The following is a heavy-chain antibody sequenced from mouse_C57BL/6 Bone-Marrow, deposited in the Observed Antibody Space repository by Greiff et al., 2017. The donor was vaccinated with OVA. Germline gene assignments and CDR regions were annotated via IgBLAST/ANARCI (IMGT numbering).Heavy chain of an antibody. V-gene: IGHV1-74*01. CDR3: AIDPSYYYGSSPPYFDV. CDR2: IHPSDSDT. J-gene: IGHJ1*03. CDR1: GYTFTSYW. Sequence: VQLQQPGAELVKPGASVKVSCKASGYTFTSYWMHWVKQRPGQGLEWIGRIHPSDSDTNYNQKFKGKATLTVDKSSSTAYMQLSSLTSEDSAVYYCAIDPSYYYGSSPPYFDVWGTGTTVTVSS. D-gene: IGHD1-1*01.